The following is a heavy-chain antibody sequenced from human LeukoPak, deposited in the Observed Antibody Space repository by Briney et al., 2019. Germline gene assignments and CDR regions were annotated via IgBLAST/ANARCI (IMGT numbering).Heavy chain of an antibody. CDR1: GGSISSSTYY. Sequence: SETLSLTCIVSGGSISSSTYYWGWIRQPPGKGLEWIGTIYYSGSTYYSPSLKSRVTISVDTSKNQFSLKLSSVTAADTAVYYCAREGKWELLRDYYYYYMDVWGKGTTVTVSS. V-gene: IGHV4-39*07. J-gene: IGHJ6*03. CDR2: IYYSGST. CDR3: AREGKWELLRDYYYYYMDV. D-gene: IGHD1-26*01.